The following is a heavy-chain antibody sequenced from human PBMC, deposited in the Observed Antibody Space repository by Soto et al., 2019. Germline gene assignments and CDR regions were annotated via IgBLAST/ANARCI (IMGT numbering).Heavy chain of an antibody. Sequence: GASVKVCCKASGYTFTSYYMHWVRQAPGQGLEWMGIINPSGGSTSNAQKFQGRVTMTRDTSTSTVYMELGSLRSEDTAVYYCARDRVRSPYYDILTGYSTGGYYYGMDVWGQGTTVTVS. D-gene: IGHD3-9*01. V-gene: IGHV1-46*03. J-gene: IGHJ6*02. CDR1: GYTFTSYY. CDR3: ARDRVRSPYYDILTGYSTGGYYYGMDV. CDR2: INPSGGST.